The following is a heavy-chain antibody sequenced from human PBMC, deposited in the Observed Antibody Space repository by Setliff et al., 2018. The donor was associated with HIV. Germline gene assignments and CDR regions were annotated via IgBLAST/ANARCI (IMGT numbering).Heavy chain of an antibody. CDR3: ASEAWTSYRSSSGYYYYYMDV. CDR1: GGLISSGSYY. D-gene: IGHD6-6*01. CDR2: THASGTT. V-gene: IGHV4-61*02. J-gene: IGHJ6*03. Sequence: SETLSLTCNVPGGLISSGSYYWSWVRQPAGEGLEWIGRTHASGTTQCEPSLKNRCSMSVDTSKNQFSLKLSSVTAADTAVYYCASEAWTSYRSSSGYYYYYMDVWGKGTTVTVSS.